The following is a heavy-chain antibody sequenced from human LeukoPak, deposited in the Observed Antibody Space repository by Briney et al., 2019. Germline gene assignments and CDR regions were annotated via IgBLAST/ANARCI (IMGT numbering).Heavy chain of an antibody. D-gene: IGHD3-10*01. CDR1: GVSISSYY. Sequence: PSETLSLTCTASGVSISSYYRSWIRQPAGKGLEWIARIYTSGSTYYNPSLKSRVTMSVDTSKNQFYLKLSSVTAADTAVYYCARNTWFGASSARPRGPNWFDPWGQGTLVTVSS. V-gene: IGHV4-4*07. J-gene: IGHJ5*02. CDR2: IYTSGST. CDR3: ARNTWFGASSARPRGPNWFDP.